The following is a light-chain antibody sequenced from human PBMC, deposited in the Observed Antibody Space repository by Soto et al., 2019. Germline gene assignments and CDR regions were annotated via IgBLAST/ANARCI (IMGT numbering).Light chain of an antibody. J-gene: IGLJ3*02. CDR1: SGSIASNY. V-gene: IGLV6-57*02. CDR3: QSYDSSNHGWV. Sequence: NFMLTQPHSVSESPGKTVTISCTGSSGSIASNYVQWYQQRPGSAPTTVIYEDNQRPSGVPDRFSGSIDSSSNSASLTISGLKTEDEADYYCQSYDSSNHGWVFGRGTKLTVL. CDR2: EDN.